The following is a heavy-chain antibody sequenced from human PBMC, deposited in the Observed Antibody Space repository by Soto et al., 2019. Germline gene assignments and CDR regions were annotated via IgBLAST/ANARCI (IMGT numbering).Heavy chain of an antibody. D-gene: IGHD4-17*01. CDR3: ARDGGTTVVPLGYYGMDV. CDR2: IIPIFGTA. Sequence: QVQLVQSGAEVKKPGSSVKVSCKASGGTFSSYAISWVRQAPGQGLEWMGGIIPIFGTANYAQKFQGRVRITAEESTRTAYMELSSLRSEDTAVYYCARDGGTTVVPLGYYGMDVWGQGTTVTVSS. V-gene: IGHV1-69*12. J-gene: IGHJ6*02. CDR1: GGTFSSYA.